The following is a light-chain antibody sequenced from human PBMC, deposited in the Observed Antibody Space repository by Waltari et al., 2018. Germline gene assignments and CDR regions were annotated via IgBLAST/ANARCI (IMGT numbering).Light chain of an antibody. CDR1: RSNIGSNY. J-gene: IGLJ3*02. CDR3: ASWDFSLTVWV. Sequence: QSVLTQPPSASGTPGQQGTISCSGGRSNIGSNYVNWYQHFPGSAPKLLFYRDNQRHSGVPARFSVSKSGTSASLAITDLRPEDEADYYCASWDFSLTVWVFGGGSRLTVL. CDR2: RDN. V-gene: IGLV1-47*01.